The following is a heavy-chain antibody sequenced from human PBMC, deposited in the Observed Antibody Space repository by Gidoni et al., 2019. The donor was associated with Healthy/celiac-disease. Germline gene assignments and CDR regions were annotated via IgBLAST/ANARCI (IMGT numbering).Heavy chain of an antibody. CDR3: AKDPQQLVFDY. Sequence: ELQLLESGGGLVPPGGSLRLSCPASGFNFSSYAMSWVRQAPGKGREWVSAISGSGGSTYYADSVKGRFTISRDNSKNTLYLQMNSLRAEDTAVYYWAKDPQQLVFDYWGQGTLVTVSS. V-gene: IGHV3-23*01. CDR1: GFNFSSYA. J-gene: IGHJ4*02. CDR2: ISGSGGST. D-gene: IGHD6-13*01.